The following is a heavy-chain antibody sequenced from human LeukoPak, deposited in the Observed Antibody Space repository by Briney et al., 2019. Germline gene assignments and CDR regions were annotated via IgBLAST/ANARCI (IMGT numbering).Heavy chain of an antibody. CDR1: GYTFTSYG. CDR2: ISAYNGNT. Sequence: ASVKVSCKASGYTFTSYGISWVRQAPGQGLEWMGWISAYNGNTNYAQKLQGRVTMTTDTSTSTAYMELRGLRSDDTAVYYCARDSKDGYNSDYWGQGTLVTVSS. V-gene: IGHV1-18*01. D-gene: IGHD5-24*01. CDR3: ARDSKDGYNSDY. J-gene: IGHJ4*02.